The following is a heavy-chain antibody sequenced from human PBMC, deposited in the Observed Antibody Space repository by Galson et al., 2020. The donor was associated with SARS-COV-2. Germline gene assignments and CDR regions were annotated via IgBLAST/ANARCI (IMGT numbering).Heavy chain of an antibody. D-gene: IGHD6-13*01. CDR3: ARGPQAEIYSSTWHSAAYFDY. V-gene: IGHV3-23*01. CDR1: GFTFSSYA. Sequence: GGSLRLSCAASGFTFSSYAMNWVRQAPGKGLEWVSTISGSGSNTYYADSVKGRFTIFRDNSKNTVFLQMSTLRDDDTAVYYCARGPQAEIYSSTWHSAAYFDYWGQGTLVTVSS. J-gene: IGHJ4*02. CDR2: ISGSGSNT.